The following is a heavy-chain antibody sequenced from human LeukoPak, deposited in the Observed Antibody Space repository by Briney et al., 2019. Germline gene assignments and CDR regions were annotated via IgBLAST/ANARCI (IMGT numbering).Heavy chain of an antibody. CDR1: GCTFTSYD. CDR2: MNPNSGNT. Sequence: ASVKVSCKASGCTFTSYDINWVRQATEQGLEWMGWMNPNSGNTGYAQKFQGRVTITRNTSISTAYMELSSLRSEDTAVYYCARGYARLEDYWGQGTLVTVSS. CDR3: ARGYARLEDY. V-gene: IGHV1-8*03. D-gene: IGHD3-10*02. J-gene: IGHJ4*02.